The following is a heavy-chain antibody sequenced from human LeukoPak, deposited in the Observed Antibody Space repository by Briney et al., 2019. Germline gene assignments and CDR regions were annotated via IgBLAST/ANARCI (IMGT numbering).Heavy chain of an antibody. CDR3: ARRQRFLEDYYYLDV. CDR1: GGSISSSSYY. V-gene: IGHV4-39*01. D-gene: IGHD3-3*01. CDR2: IYYSGST. J-gene: IGHJ6*03. Sequence: PSETLSLTCTVSGGSISSSSYYWGWIRQPPGTGLEWIGSIYYSGSTYYNPSLRSRVTISVDTSKNQFSLKVSSVTAADTAMYYCARRQRFLEDYYYLDVWGKGTTVTVSS.